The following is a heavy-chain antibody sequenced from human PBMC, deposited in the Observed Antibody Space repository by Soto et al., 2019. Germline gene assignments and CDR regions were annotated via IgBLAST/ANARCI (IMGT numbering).Heavy chain of an antibody. J-gene: IGHJ4*02. D-gene: IGHD3-22*01. CDR1: GFTFSSYG. Sequence: QVQLVESGGGVVQPGRSLRLSCAASGFTFSSYGMHWVRQAPGKGLEWVAVIWYDGSNKYYADSVKGRFTISRDNSRNTLSLQMNSLRAEHTAVYYCAGYHDSSGYSWGQGTLVTVSS. CDR3: AGYHDSSGYS. V-gene: IGHV3-33*01. CDR2: IWYDGSNK.